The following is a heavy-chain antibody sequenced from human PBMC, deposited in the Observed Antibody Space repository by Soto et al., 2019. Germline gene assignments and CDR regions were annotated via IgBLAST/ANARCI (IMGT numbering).Heavy chain of an antibody. D-gene: IGHD6-19*01. CDR2: ISYDGSNK. CDR1: GFTFSSYA. J-gene: IGHJ6*02. V-gene: IGHV3-30-3*01. CDR3: ARGPPTVAGRGVVYYYSYGMAV. Sequence: SLRLSCAASGFTFSSYAMHWVRQAPGKGLEWVAVISYDGSNKYYADSVKGRFTISRDNSKNTLYLQMNSLRAEDTAVYYCARGPPTVAGRGVVYYYSYGMAVSGPGPTVTVSS.